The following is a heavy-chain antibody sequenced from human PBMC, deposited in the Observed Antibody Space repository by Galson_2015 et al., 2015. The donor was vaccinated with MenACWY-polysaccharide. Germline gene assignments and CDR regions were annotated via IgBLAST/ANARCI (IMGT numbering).Heavy chain of an antibody. V-gene: IGHV1-8*01. CDR2: NGDT. J-gene: IGHJ4*02. D-gene: IGHD6-19*01. CDR3: ARGRRDTAVAATAAVFLDY. Sequence: NGDTNYPQKFQGRVTMTRNTSISTAYMELSSLTSEDTAVYYCARGRRDTAVAATAAVFLDYWGQGILVTVSS.